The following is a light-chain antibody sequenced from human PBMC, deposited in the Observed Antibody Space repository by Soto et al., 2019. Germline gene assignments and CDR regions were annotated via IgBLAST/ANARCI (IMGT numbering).Light chain of an antibody. CDR2: DAS. Sequence: DIQMTQSPSSLSASVGDRVTITCQASQDISNYLNWYQQKPGKAPKLLIYDASNLETGVPSRFXXXXXXXXXXXXXXSLQPEDIATYYCQQYDNPALTFGGGTKVEIK. CDR1: QDISNY. J-gene: IGKJ4*01. V-gene: IGKV1-33*01. CDR3: QQYDNPALT.